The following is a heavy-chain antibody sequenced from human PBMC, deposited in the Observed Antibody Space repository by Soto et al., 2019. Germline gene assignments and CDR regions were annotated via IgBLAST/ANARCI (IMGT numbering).Heavy chain of an antibody. D-gene: IGHD3-16*01. Sequence: EVQLVESGGGLVQPGGSLSLSCAASGFTFGNYWMTWVRQAPGKGLEWVANIKQDGSEKYYVDSVKGRFTISRDNAKNSLYLQMNTLRAEDTAVYYCARSYYDYIWGSYPTNHWGQGTLVTVSS. V-gene: IGHV3-7*01. CDR1: GFTFGNYW. CDR2: IKQDGSEK. J-gene: IGHJ4*02. CDR3: ARSYYDYIWGSYPTNH.